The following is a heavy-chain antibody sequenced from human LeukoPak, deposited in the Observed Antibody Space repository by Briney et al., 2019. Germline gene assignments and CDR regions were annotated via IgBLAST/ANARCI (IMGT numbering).Heavy chain of an antibody. Sequence: GGSLRLSCAASGFTFSDYYMSWIRQAPGKGLEWVSYISNSGSIIQYADSVKGRFTISRDNAKNSLYLQMSSLRAEDTGVYYCAREHLGVAAADYWGQATLVTVSS. V-gene: IGHV3-11*04. D-gene: IGHD3-3*01. CDR1: GFTFSDYY. CDR3: AREHLGVAAADY. J-gene: IGHJ4*02. CDR2: ISNSGSII.